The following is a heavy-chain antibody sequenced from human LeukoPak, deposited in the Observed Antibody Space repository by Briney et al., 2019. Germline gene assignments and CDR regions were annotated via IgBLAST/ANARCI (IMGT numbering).Heavy chain of an antibody. CDR2: INHSGST. CDR3: ARLSISYYYYYMDV. Sequence: SETLSLTCAVYGGSFGGYYWSWIRQPPGKGLEWIGEINHSGSTNYNPSLKSRVTISVDTSKNQFSLKLSSVTAADTAVYYCARLSISYYYYYMDVSGRGTTVTVSS. J-gene: IGHJ6*03. D-gene: IGHD2-21*01. CDR1: GGSFGGYY. V-gene: IGHV4-34*01.